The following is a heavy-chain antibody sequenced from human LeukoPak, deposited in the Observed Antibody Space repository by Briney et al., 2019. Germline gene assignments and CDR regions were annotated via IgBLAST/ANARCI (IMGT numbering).Heavy chain of an antibody. CDR3: ATQWLVQTVNWFDP. D-gene: IGHD6-19*01. Sequence: GASVKVSCKVSGYTLTELSMHWVRQAPGKGLEWMGGFDPEDGETIYAQKSQGRVTMTEDTSTDTAYMELSSLRSEDTAVYYCATQWLVQTVNWFDPWGQGTLVTVSS. CDR1: GYTLTELS. J-gene: IGHJ5*02. CDR2: FDPEDGET. V-gene: IGHV1-24*01.